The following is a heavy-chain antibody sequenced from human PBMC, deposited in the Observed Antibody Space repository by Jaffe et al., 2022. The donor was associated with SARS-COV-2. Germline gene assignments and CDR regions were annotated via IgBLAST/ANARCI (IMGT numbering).Heavy chain of an antibody. J-gene: IGHJ3*02. CDR3: AKPSSPRNFWSSDAFDI. CDR1: GFTFDDYT. D-gene: IGHD3-3*01. V-gene: IGHV3-43*01. Sequence: EVQLVESGGVVVQPGGSLRLSCAASGFTFDDYTMHWVRQAPGKGLEWVSLISWDGGSTYYADSVKGRFTISRDNSKNSLYLQMNSLRTEDTALYYCAKPSSPRNFWSSDAFDIWGQGTMVTVSS. CDR2: ISWDGGST.